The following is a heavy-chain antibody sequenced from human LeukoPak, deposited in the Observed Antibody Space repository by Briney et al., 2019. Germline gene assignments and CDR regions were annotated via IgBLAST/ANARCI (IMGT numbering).Heavy chain of an antibody. Sequence: GASVKVSCKASGYTFTGYYMHWVRQAPGQGLEWMGWINPNSGGTNYAQKFQGRVTMTRDTSISTAYMELSRLRSDDTAVYYCARTPRAHILTGYYNTVTGVGALLGFDYWGQGTLVTVSS. D-gene: IGHD3-9*01. CDR1: GYTFTGYY. CDR2: INPNSGGT. J-gene: IGHJ4*02. V-gene: IGHV1-2*02. CDR3: ARTPRAHILTGYYNTVTGVGALLGFDY.